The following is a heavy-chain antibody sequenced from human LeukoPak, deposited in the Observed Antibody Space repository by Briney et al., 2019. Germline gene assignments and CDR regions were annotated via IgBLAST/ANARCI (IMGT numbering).Heavy chain of an antibody. Sequence: GGSLRLFCAASGFTFSSYAMSWVRQAPGKGLEWVSAISGSGGSTYYADSVKGRFTISRDNSKNTLYLQMDSLRAEDTAVYYCAKAPRYSSSWNWFDPWGQGTLVTVSS. CDR3: AKAPRYSSSWNWFDP. CDR2: ISGSGGST. D-gene: IGHD6-13*01. CDR1: GFTFSSYA. V-gene: IGHV3-23*01. J-gene: IGHJ5*02.